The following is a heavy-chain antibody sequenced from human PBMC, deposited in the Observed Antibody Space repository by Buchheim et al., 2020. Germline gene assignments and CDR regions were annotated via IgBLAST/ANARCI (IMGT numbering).Heavy chain of an antibody. Sequence: EVLLVESGGGLVQPGDSLRLSCAASGFTFSNYDMHWVRQTAGKGLEWVSAIGSASDTYYSGSVKGRFTISRENAKNSLYLQMSSLRAEDSAVYYCARDLGLYWPAAWFDPWGQGTL. CDR1: GFTFSNYD. D-gene: IGHD2-15*01. J-gene: IGHJ5*02. CDR3: ARDLGLYWPAAWFDP. V-gene: IGHV3-13*01. CDR2: IGSASDT.